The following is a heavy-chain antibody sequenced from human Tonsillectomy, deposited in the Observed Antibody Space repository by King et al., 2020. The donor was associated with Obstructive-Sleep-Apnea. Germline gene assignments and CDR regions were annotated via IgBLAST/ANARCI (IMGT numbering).Heavy chain of an antibody. D-gene: IGHD5-18*01. Sequence: VQLQESGPGLVKPSQTLSLTCTVSGGSINSGGYFWTWIRQHPGKGLEWIGYIFYNGSTYYSPSLKSRVTISVDTSKNQFSLKLSSVTAADTAVYYYAREVLDDNYGLEVWGKGTLVTVSS. CDR1: GGSINSGGYF. CDR2: IFYNGST. CDR3: AREVLDDNYGLEV. V-gene: IGHV4-31*03. J-gene: IGHJ4*02.